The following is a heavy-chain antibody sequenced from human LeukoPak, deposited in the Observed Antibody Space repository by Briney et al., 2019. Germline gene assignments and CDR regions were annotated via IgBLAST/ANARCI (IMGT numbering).Heavy chain of an antibody. CDR1: GFSFSSYE. V-gene: IGHV4-34*01. CDR3: ARGGGSSGYLYYFDY. CDR2: INHSGST. D-gene: IGHD3-22*01. Sequence: GSLRLSCAASGFSFSSYEMNWVRQPPGKGLEWIGEINHSGSTNYNPSLKSRVTISVDTSKNQFSLKLSSVTAADTAVYYCARGGGSSGYLYYFDYWGQGTLVTVSS. J-gene: IGHJ4*02.